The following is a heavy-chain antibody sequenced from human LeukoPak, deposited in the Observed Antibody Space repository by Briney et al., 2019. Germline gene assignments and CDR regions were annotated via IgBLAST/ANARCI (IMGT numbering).Heavy chain of an antibody. CDR3: ARGAVVPAAHPYGMDV. CDR1: GYTFTSYG. Sequence: ASVKVSCKASGYTFTSYGISWVRQAPGQGLEWMGWISAYNGNTNYAQKLQGRVTMTTDTSTSTAYMELRSLRSDDTAVYYCARGAVVPAAHPYGMDVWGKGTTVTVSS. D-gene: IGHD2-2*01. J-gene: IGHJ6*04. CDR2: ISAYNGNT. V-gene: IGHV1-18*04.